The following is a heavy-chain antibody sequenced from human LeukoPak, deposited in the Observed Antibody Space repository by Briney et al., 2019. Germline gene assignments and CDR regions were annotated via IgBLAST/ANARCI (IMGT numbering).Heavy chain of an antibody. CDR2: ISYDGSNK. J-gene: IGHJ4*02. CDR1: GFTFSSYA. V-gene: IGHV3-30-3*01. D-gene: IGHD5-18*01. Sequence: GRSLRLSCAASGFTFSSYAMHWVRQAPGKGLEWVAVISYDGSNKYYADSVKGRFTISRDNSKNTLYLQMNSLRAEDTAVYYCARDYRTAMVNDYWGQGTLVTLSS. CDR3: ARDYRTAMVNDY.